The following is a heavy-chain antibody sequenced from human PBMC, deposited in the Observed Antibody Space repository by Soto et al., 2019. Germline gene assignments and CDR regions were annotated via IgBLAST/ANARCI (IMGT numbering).Heavy chain of an antibody. J-gene: IGHJ3*02. V-gene: IGHV1-3*01. CDR3: AKGWGYSYGPDAFDI. CDR1: GYTFTSYA. D-gene: IGHD5-18*01. CDR2: INAGNGNT. Sequence: ASVKVSCKASGYTFTSYAMHWVRQAPGQRLEWMGWINAGNGNTKYSQKFQGRVTITRDTSASAAYMELSSLRAEDTAIYYCAKGWGYSYGPDAFDIWGQGTMVTVSS.